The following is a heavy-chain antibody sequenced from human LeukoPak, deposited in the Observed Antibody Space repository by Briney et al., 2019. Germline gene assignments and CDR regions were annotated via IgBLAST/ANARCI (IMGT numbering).Heavy chain of an antibody. D-gene: IGHD6-13*01. Sequence: GRSLRLSCAASGLTFSSYAMHWVRQAPGKGLEWVAVISYDGRNKFYADSVKGRFTISRDNSKSTLYLQMNSLRADDTAVYSCARHERPGSSWFPYDYWGQGTLVTVSS. CDR1: GLTFSSYA. V-gene: IGHV3-30*04. CDR3: ARHERPGSSWFPYDY. CDR2: ISYDGRNK. J-gene: IGHJ4*02.